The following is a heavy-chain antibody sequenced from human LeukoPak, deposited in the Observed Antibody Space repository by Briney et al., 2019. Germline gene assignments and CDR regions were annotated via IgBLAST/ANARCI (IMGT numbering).Heavy chain of an antibody. CDR3: ARDLMGVHYYDSSGYLPPFN. CDR2: ISAYNGNT. D-gene: IGHD3-22*01. CDR1: GYTFTSYG. V-gene: IGHV1-18*01. J-gene: IGHJ4*02. Sequence: GASVKVSCKASGYTFTSYGISWVRQAPGQGLEWMGWISAYNGNTNYAQKLQGRVTMTTDTSTSTAYMELRSLRSDDTAVYYCARDLMGVHYYDSSGYLPPFNWGQGTLVTVSS.